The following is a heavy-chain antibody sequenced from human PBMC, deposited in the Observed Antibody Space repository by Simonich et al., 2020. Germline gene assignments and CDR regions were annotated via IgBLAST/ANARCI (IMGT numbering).Heavy chain of an antibody. D-gene: IGHD7-27*01. CDR2: INPKGGGN. J-gene: IGHJ3*02. CDR1: GSAFTGHY. V-gene: IGHV1-2*02. Sequence: QVQLVQSGAAVKTPGASVKVSCKASGSAFTGHYRHWVRQAPGQGLEWMGCINPKGGGNNDPQKVHGRVTLIREPTISTAYMELTRLAADDTAVYYCARGPRPLNWGREAFDIWGQGTMVTVSS. CDR3: ARGPRPLNWGREAFDI.